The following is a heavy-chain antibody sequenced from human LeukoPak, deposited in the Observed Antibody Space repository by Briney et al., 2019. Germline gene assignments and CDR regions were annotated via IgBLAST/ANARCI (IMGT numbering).Heavy chain of an antibody. J-gene: IGHJ6*03. CDR2: ISSNGGST. D-gene: IGHD6-13*01. V-gene: IGHV3-64*01. CDR3: ARVAGSHHTYSSRDDYYYYMDV. CDR1: GFTFSSYA. Sequence: PGGSLRLSCAASGFTFSSYAMHWVRQAPGKGLEYVSAISSNGGSTYYANSVKGRFTISRDNSKNTLYLQMGSLRAEDMAVYYCARVAGSHHTYSSRDDYYYYMDVWGKGTTVTVSS.